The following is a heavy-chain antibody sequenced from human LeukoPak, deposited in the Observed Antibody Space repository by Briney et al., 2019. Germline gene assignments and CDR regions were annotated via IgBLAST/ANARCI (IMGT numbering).Heavy chain of an antibody. D-gene: IGHD2-2*01. CDR3: ARGRWEGRSSTSCYGEACYYMDV. Sequence: ASVKVSCKASGGTFSSYAISWVRQAPGQGLEWMGGIIPIFGTANYAQKFQGRVTITTDESTSTAYMELSSLRSEDTAVYYCARGRWEGRSSTSCYGEACYYMDVWGKGTTVTVSS. V-gene: IGHV1-69*05. CDR1: GGTFSSYA. J-gene: IGHJ6*03. CDR2: IIPIFGTA.